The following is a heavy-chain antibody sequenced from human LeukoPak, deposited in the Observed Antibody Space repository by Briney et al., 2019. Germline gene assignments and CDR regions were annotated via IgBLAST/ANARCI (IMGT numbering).Heavy chain of an antibody. CDR1: GGSISSGSYY. CDR3: ARYSSGWFEGFDY. J-gene: IGHJ4*02. D-gene: IGHD6-19*01. V-gene: IGHV4-39*01. CDR2: IYYSGST. Sequence: KTSQTLSLTCTVSGGSISSGSYYWGWIRQPPGKGLEWIGSIYYSGSTYYNPSLKSRVTISVDASKNQFSLKLSSVTAADTAVYYCARYSSGWFEGFDYWGQGTLVTVSS.